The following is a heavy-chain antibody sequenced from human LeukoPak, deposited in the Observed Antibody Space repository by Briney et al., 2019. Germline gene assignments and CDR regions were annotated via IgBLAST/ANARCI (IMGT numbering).Heavy chain of an antibody. J-gene: IGHJ4*02. CDR3: ASLNGYGGNPLGDY. D-gene: IGHD4-23*01. CDR1: GSSFTTFW. Sequence: GESLKNSCKGTGSSFTTFWIGRVAKMPGKGMEWMGIIYPGDFHTTYNTSLQGQVTISADKSISTAYLQWSSLKASDTAMYYCASLNGYGGNPLGDYWGQGTLVTVSS. V-gene: IGHV5-51*01. CDR2: IYPGDFHT.